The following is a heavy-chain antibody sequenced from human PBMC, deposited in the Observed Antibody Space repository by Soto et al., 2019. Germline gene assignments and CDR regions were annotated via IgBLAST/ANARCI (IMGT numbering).Heavy chain of an antibody. CDR1: GFAFSTYA. J-gene: IGHJ4*02. CDR3: ATPGLSTAFFTAHLDS. D-gene: IGHD4-17*01. CDR2: LSHDGSLT. Sequence: QVQLVESGGGVVQPGRSLRLSCEASGFAFSTYAMHWVRQAPGKGLEGVAVLSHDGSLTYYADFVKGRFTISRDNSKNTLFFQMNRLRAEDTAVYYCATPGLSTAFFTAHLDSWGQGTLVTVSS. V-gene: IGHV3-30-3*01.